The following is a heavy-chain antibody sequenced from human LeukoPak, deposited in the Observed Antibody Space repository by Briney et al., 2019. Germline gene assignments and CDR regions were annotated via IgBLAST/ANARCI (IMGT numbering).Heavy chain of an antibody. CDR3: AKAAYCSSTSCSDEYYYYYYGMDV. J-gene: IGHJ6*02. D-gene: IGHD2-2*01. CDR2: ISGSGGST. V-gene: IGHV3-23*01. Sequence: GGSLRLSCAASGFTFSSYAMSWVRQAPGKGLEWVSAISGSGGSTYYADSVKGRFTISRDNSKNTLYLRMNSLRAEDTAVYYCAKAAYCSSTSCSDEYYYYYYGMDVWGQGTTVTVSS. CDR1: GFTFSSYA.